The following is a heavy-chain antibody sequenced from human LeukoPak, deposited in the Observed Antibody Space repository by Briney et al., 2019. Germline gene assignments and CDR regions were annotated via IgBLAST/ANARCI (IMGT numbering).Heavy chain of an antibody. J-gene: IGHJ4*02. D-gene: IGHD6-13*01. CDR1: GGSFSGYY. CDR3: ARAPGPYTSSWQFDY. CDR2: VHHSGDT. V-gene: IGHV4-34*01. Sequence: SETLSLTCAVYGGSFSGYYWKWIRQPPGKGLEWIGEVHHSGDTKYNPSLKSRVTISVDTSKNQFSLKVSSVTAADTAVYYCARAPGPYTSSWQFDYWGQGTLVTVSS.